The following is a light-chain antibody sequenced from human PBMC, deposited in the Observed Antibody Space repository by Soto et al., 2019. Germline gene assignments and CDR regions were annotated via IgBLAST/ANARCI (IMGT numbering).Light chain of an antibody. CDR3: QQYNKWPRT. V-gene: IGKV3-15*01. J-gene: IGKJ1*01. CDR2: GAS. Sequence: EIVMTQSPATLAFSPWEIATLSCRASQSVSSNLAWYQQKPGQAPRLLIYGASTRATGIPARFSGSGSGTEFTLTISSLQSEDFAVYYCQQYNKWPRTFGQGTKV. CDR1: QSVSSN.